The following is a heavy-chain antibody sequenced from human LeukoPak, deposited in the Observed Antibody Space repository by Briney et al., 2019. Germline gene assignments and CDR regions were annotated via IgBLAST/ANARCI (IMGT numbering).Heavy chain of an antibody. CDR2: IYYSGST. CDR3: ARASSSSRLGYYYYYYMDV. Sequence: SETLSLTCTVSGGSISSYYWSWIRQPPGKGLEWIGYIYYSGSTNYNPSLKSRVTVSVDTSKNQFSLKLSSVTAADTAVYYCARASSSSRLGYYYYYYMDVWGKGTTVTVSS. D-gene: IGHD6-6*01. V-gene: IGHV4-59*01. J-gene: IGHJ6*03. CDR1: GGSISSYY.